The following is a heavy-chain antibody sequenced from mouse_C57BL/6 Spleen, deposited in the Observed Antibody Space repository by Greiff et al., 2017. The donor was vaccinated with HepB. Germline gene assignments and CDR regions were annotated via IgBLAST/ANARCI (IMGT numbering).Heavy chain of an antibody. CDR1: GYTFTSYW. CDR3: AHYYGSSYRAMDY. CDR2: IHPNSGST. V-gene: IGHV1-64*01. Sequence: QVQLQQSGAELVKPGASVKLSCKASGYTFTSYWMHWVKQRPGQGLEWIGMIHPNSGSTNYNEKFKSKATLTVDKSSSTAYMQLSSLTSEDSAVYYCAHYYGSSYRAMDYWGQGTSVTVSS. J-gene: IGHJ4*01. D-gene: IGHD1-1*01.